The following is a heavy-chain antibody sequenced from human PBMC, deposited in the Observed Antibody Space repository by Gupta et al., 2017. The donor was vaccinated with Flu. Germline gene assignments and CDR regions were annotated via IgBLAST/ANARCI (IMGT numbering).Heavy chain of an antibody. CDR1: GYSISSGYY. CDR3: ARVLFHVFDY. CDR2: IYHSRST. Sequence: QVQLQESGPGLVQPSETMSLTCAVSGYSISSGYYWGCIRQPPGKGLEWIGNIYHSRSTYYNLSLKSRFTISVDTSKNQFSLKLSTVTAADTAVYYCARVLFHVFDYWGRGTLVTVAS. V-gene: IGHV4-38-2*01. J-gene: IGHJ4*02.